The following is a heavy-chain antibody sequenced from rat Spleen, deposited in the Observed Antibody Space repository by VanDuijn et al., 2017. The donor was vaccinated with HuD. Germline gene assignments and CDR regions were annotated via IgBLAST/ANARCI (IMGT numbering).Heavy chain of an antibody. Sequence: EVQLVESDGGLVQPGRSLKLSCSASGFTFSDYYMAWVRQAPTKGREWVATISYDGNNTYYRYSVKGRFTISRDNAKSTLYLQMDSLRSEDTATYYCARLTTGWYFDFWGPGTKVTVSS. CDR1: GFTFSDYY. D-gene: IGHD1-10*01. CDR3: ARLTTGWYFDF. V-gene: IGHV5-29*01. J-gene: IGHJ1*01. CDR2: ISYDGNNT.